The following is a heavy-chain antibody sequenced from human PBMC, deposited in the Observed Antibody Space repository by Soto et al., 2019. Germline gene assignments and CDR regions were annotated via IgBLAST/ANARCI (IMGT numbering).Heavy chain of an antibody. D-gene: IGHD4-4*01. CDR1: GFTFSSYG. J-gene: IGHJ5*02. CDR3: ARDTTVTTVGWFDP. V-gene: IGHV3-33*01. Sequence: GGSLRLSCAASGFTFSSYGMHWVRQAPGKGLEWVAVIWYDGSNKYYADSVKGRFTISRDNSKNTLYLQMNSLRAEDTAVYYCARDTTVTTVGWFDPWGQGTLVTVSS. CDR2: IWYDGSNK.